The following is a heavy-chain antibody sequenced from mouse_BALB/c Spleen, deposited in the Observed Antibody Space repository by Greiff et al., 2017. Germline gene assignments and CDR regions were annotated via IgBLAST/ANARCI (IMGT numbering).Heavy chain of an antibody. V-gene: IGHV3-2*02. D-gene: IGHD1-2*01. CDR2: ISYSGST. CDR3: ARFTTAYYFDY. J-gene: IGHJ2*01. Sequence: EVKLMESGPGLVKPSQSLSLTCTVTGYSITSDYAWNWIRQFPGNKLEWMGYISYSGSTSYNPSLKSRISITRDTSKNQFYLQLNSVTTEDTATYYCARFTTAYYFDYWGQGTTLTVSS. CDR1: GYSITSDYA.